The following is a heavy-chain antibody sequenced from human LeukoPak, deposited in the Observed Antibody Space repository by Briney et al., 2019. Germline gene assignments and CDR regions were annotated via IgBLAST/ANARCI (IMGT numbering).Heavy chain of an antibody. D-gene: IGHD5-18*01. CDR3: ASRRPGYSYGWYYFDY. J-gene: IGHJ4*02. CDR1: GYSISSGYY. Sequence: SETLSLTCAVSGYSISSGYYWGWIRQPPGKGLESIGSIYHSGSTYYNPSLKSRVTISVDTSKNQFSLKLSSVTAADTAVYYCASRRPGYSYGWYYFDYWGQGTLVTVSS. V-gene: IGHV4-38-2*01. CDR2: IYHSGST.